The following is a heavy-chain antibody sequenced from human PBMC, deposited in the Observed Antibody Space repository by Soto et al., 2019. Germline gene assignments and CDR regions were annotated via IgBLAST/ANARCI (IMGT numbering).Heavy chain of an antibody. D-gene: IGHD6-19*01. CDR2: INHSGST. CDR3: ARVPRTYSSAADLDS. J-gene: IGHJ5*01. Sequence: SDTLSLTCAVYGGSFSGYYWSWIRQPPGKGLEWIGEINHSGSTNYNPSLKSRVTISVDTSKNQFSLKLSSVTAADTAVYYCARVPRTYSSAADLDSWGQGTLVTVSS. V-gene: IGHV4-34*01. CDR1: GGSFSGYY.